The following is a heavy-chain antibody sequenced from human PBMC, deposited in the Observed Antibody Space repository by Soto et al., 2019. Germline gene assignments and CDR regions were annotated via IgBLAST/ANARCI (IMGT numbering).Heavy chain of an antibody. J-gene: IGHJ2*01. CDR3: AREGGSGSADWYFNV. V-gene: IGHV4-30-2*01. CDR2: IFHSGST. Sequence: TSETLSLTCTVSGGSISSGGYYWSWIRQHPGKGLEWIGYIFHSGSTYYNPSLKSRVTISVDGSKNPFSLELSSVTAADTAVYYCAREGGSGSADWYFNVWGRGTLVTVSS. D-gene: IGHD1-26*01. CDR1: GGSISSGGYY.